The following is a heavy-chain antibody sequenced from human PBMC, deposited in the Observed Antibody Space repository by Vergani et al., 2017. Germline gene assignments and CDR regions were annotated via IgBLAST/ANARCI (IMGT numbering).Heavy chain of an antibody. V-gene: IGHV3-7*01. CDR2: IKQDGSEK. Sequence: EVQLVESGGGLVKPGGSLRLSCAASGFTFSSYWMSWVRQAPGKGLEWVANIKQDGSEKYYVDSVKGRFTISRDNAKNSLYLQMNSLRAEDTAVYYCARDPAPPVGATRGWHAFDIWGQGTMVTVSS. J-gene: IGHJ3*02. CDR3: ARDPAPPVGATRGWHAFDI. CDR1: GFTFSSYW. D-gene: IGHD1-26*01.